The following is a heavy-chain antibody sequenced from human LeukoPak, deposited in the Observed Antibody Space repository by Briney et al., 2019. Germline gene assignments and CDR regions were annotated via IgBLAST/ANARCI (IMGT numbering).Heavy chain of an antibody. D-gene: IGHD3-22*01. Sequence: PGRSLRLSCAASGFTFSNYAMHWVRQAPGKGLEWVAVISYDGTNKYYADSVKGRFTISRDNSKNTMYLQMNSLRAEDTAMYYCARAPMSYDSSGFGGAFDIWGQRETVSVSS. CDR2: ISYDGTNK. V-gene: IGHV3-30-3*01. J-gene: IGHJ3*02. CDR1: GFTFSNYA. CDR3: ARAPMSYDSSGFGGAFDI.